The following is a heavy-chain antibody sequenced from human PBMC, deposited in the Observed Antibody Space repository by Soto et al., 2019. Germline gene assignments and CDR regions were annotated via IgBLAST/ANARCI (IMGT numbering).Heavy chain of an antibody. V-gene: IGHV1-69*06. J-gene: IGHJ4*02. CDR1: GGTFSSYA. CDR2: IIPIFGTA. CDR3: ARVRYSGSPGVFDY. D-gene: IGHD1-26*01. Sequence: QVQLVQSGAEVKKPGSSVKVSCKASGGTFSSYAISWVRQAPGQGLEWMGGIIPIFGTANYAQKFQGRVTITADKPTSKAYMELSSLSSEGRAGYYCARVRYSGSPGVFDYWGQGTLVTVSS.